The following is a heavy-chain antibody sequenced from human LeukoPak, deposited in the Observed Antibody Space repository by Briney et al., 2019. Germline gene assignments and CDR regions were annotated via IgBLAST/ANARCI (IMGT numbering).Heavy chain of an antibody. Sequence: GASVKVSCKTSGYTFSSYYVHWVRQAPGQGLEWMGVINPGAGNTNYAQKLQGRVSLTRDMSTDTVYMELSSLRFEDTAVYYCARESSINMQVTAIGGLGYWGQGTLVTVSS. J-gene: IGHJ4*02. D-gene: IGHD2-21*02. CDR3: ARESSINMQVTAIGGLGY. CDR2: INPGAGNT. CDR1: GYTFSSYY. V-gene: IGHV1-46*01.